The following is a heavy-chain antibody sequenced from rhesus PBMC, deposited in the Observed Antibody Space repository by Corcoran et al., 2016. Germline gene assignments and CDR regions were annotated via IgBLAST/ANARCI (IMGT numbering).Heavy chain of an antibody. CDR3: ATGGIGIDY. D-gene: IGHD2-27*01. CDR1: GYIFTSYV. V-gene: IGHV1-70*01. Sequence: QEQLVQSGAEVKKPGASGKVSCKAAGYIFTSYVISWLRHAPGQGFEWMGVIHSGYGSTSYAQQFQGRVTITADMSTSTVYMELSSMRSEDTAVYYCATGGIGIDYWGQGVLVTVSS. CDR2: IHSGYGST. J-gene: IGHJ4*01.